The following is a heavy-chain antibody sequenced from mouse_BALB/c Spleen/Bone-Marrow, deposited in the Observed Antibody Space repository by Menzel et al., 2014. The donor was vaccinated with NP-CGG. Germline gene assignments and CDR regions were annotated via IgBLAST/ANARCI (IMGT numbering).Heavy chain of an antibody. V-gene: IGHV14-3*02. Sequence: EVQLQQSGAVLVKPGASVKLSCTASGFNIKDTYMHWVKQRPEQGLEWIGRIDPADGNTKYDPKFQGKATITADTSSNTAYLQLSSLTSEDTAVYYCARYSYGSRGYYFDYWGQGTTLTVSS. CDR3: ARYSYGSRGYYFDY. D-gene: IGHD1-1*01. CDR1: GFNIKDTY. J-gene: IGHJ2*01. CDR2: IDPADGNT.